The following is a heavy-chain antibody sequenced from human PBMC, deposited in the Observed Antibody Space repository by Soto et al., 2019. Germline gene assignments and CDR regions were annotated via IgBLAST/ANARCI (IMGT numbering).Heavy chain of an antibody. CDR3: ARGVGQLAAENWFDP. Sequence: PSETLSLTCTVSGDSISSSTYSWGWIRQPPGKGLEWIGSIYYSGKTYYNWPLKSRVTMSLDTSKNQFSLKLSSVTAADTAVYYCARGVGQLAAENWFDPWGQGTLVTVSS. V-gene: IGHV4-39*01. CDR1: GDSISSSTYS. CDR2: IYYSGKT. J-gene: IGHJ5*02. D-gene: IGHD3-3*01.